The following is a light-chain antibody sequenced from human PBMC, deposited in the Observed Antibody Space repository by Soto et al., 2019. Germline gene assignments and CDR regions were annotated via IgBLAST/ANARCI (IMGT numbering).Light chain of an antibody. J-gene: IGLJ1*01. CDR3: QSYDSSLSGYV. V-gene: IGLV1-40*01. Sequence: QAVVTQPPSVSGAPGQRVTISCTGRSSNIGAGYDVHWYQQLPGTAPKLLIYGNSNRPSGVPDRFSGSKSGTSASLAITGLQAEDEADDYCQSYDSSLSGYVFGTGTKLTVL. CDR2: GNS. CDR1: SSNIGAGYD.